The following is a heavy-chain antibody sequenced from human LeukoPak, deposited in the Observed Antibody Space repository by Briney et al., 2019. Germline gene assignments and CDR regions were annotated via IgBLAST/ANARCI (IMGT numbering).Heavy chain of an antibody. V-gene: IGHV1-18*01. CDR1: GYTFTSYG. CDR2: ISAYNGNT. D-gene: IGHD2-2*01. CDR3: ARLQLLQAYYYYYYMDV. Sequence: ASVKVSCMASGYTFTSYGISWVRQAPGQGLEWMGWISAYNGNTNYAQKLQGRVTMTTDTSTSTAYMELRSLRSDDTAVYYCARLQLLQAYYYYYYMDVWGKGTTVTVSS. J-gene: IGHJ6*03.